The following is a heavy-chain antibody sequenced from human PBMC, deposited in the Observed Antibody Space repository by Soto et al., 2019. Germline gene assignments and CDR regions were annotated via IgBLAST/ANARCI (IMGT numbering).Heavy chain of an antibody. D-gene: IGHD2-15*01. CDR1: GSQISNSSYY. J-gene: IGHJ1*01. V-gene: IGHV4-39*01. CDR3: ARHTPAISISDH. CDR2: IYYSGST. Sequence: SDSLSLTHNCFGSQISNSSYYWGWIRQPPGKGLEWIGSIYYSGSTYYNPSLKSRVTISVDTSKNQFSLKLSSVTAADTAVYYCARHTPAISISDHWGQG.